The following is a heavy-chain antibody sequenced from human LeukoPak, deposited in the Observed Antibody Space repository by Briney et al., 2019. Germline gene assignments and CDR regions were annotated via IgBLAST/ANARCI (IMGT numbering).Heavy chain of an antibody. V-gene: IGHV3-23*01. CDR1: GFTFSNYA. Sequence: PGGSLRLSCAAPGFTFSNYAMSWVRQAPGKGLEWVSAISGSGGTTYYADSVKGRFTISRDNSKNTLYVQMNSLRAEDTAVYYCAKVNGWNGMDVWGQGTTVTASS. CDR2: ISGSGGTT. J-gene: IGHJ6*02. CDR3: AKVNGWNGMDV. D-gene: IGHD1-1*01.